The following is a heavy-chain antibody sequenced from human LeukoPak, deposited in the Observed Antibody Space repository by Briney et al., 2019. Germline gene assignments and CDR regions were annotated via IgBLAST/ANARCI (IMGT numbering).Heavy chain of an antibody. CDR1: GFTFSSYS. CDR2: ISSGSGTI. V-gene: IGHV3-48*01. J-gene: IGHJ4*02. D-gene: IGHD5-18*01. CDR3: ASADLLDTTMINY. Sequence: GRSLRLSCAASGFTFSSYSMNWVRQAPGKGLEWVSYISSGSGTIYYADSVKGRFTISRDNAKNSLYLQMNSLRAEDTAVYYCASADLLDTTMINYWGRGTLVTVSS.